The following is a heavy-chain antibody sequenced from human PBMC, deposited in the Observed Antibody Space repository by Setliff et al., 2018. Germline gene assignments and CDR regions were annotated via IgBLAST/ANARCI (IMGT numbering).Heavy chain of an antibody. CDR2: INTNTGNP. Sequence: ASVKVSCKASGYTFTTYAISWMRQAPGQGLEYMGWINTNTGNPSYAQGFTGRFVFSLDTSVSTAYLQISSLKSEDSAVYYCARASRFGTIRYRGDYYMDVWGKGTTVTVSS. CDR1: GYTFTTYA. V-gene: IGHV7-4-1*02. CDR3: ARASRFGTIRYRGDYYMDV. D-gene: IGHD5-12*01. J-gene: IGHJ6*03.